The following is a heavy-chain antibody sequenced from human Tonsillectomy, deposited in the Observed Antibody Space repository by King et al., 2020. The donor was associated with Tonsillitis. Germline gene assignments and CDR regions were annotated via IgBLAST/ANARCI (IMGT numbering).Heavy chain of an antibody. Sequence: QLQLVQSGADVKKPGSTVKVSCTASGGTFSSYAISWVRQAPGQGLEWMGGIIPTFGTTNYAQKFQGRATFTADESTNTAYMELRSLTSEDTAVYYCARFESAGLTSRGGLDVWGQGTAVTVSS. CDR1: GGTFSSYA. CDR3: ARFESAGLTSRGGLDV. CDR2: IIPTFGTT. J-gene: IGHJ6*02. V-gene: IGHV1-69*01. D-gene: IGHD2-2*01.